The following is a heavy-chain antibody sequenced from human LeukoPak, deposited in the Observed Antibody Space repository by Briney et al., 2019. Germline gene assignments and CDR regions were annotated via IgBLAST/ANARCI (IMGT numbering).Heavy chain of an antibody. CDR2: INPSGGST. J-gene: IGHJ6*03. CDR1: GYTFTSYY. D-gene: IGHD6-19*01. CDR3: ARDGLYSSGWSNSYYYYYYMDV. Sequence: ASVKVSCKASGYTFTSYYMHWVRQAPGQGLEWMGIINPSGGSTSYAQKFQGRVTMTRDTSTSTVYMELSSLRSEDTAVYYCARDGLYSSGWSNSYYYYYYMDVWGKGTTVTGSS. V-gene: IGHV1-46*01.